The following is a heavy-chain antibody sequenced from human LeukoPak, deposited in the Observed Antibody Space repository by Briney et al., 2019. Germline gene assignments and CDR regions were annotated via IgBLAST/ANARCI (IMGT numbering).Heavy chain of an antibody. Sequence: LSLTCTVSGGSISNFYWTWVRQPPGKGLEWLAVIWYDGSNKNYTDSVKGRFTISRDNSKNTVYLQLNSLRAEDTAVYYCVRGDSKGYYHYFDYWGQGTLVTVSS. CDR2: IWYDGSNK. D-gene: IGHD3-22*01. CDR3: VRGDSKGYYHYFDY. J-gene: IGHJ4*02. V-gene: IGHV3-33*08. CDR1: GGSISNFY.